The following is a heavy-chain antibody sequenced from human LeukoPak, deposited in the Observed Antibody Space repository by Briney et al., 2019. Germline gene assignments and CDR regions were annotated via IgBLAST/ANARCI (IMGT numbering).Heavy chain of an antibody. Sequence: SETLSLTCAVYGGSFSGYYWSWIRQPPGKGLEWIGEINHSGSTNCNPSLKSRVTISVDTSKNQFSLKLSSVTAADTAVYYCARGRTTYYGSGSYSFPRGMDVWGQGTTVTVSS. CDR2: INHSGST. CDR3: ARGRTTYYGSGSYSFPRGMDV. CDR1: GGSFSGYY. V-gene: IGHV4-34*01. D-gene: IGHD3-10*01. J-gene: IGHJ6*02.